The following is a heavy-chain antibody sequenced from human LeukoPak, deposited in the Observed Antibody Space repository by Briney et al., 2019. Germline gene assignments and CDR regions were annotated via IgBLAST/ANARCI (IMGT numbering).Heavy chain of an antibody. V-gene: IGHV4-39*07. J-gene: IGHJ6*02. CDR3: ARRGRWLVYGMDV. Sequence: SETLSLTCTVSGGSISSSSYYWGWIRQPPGKGLEWIESIYYSGSTYYNPSLKSRVTISVDTSKNQFSLKLSSVTAADTAVYYCARRGRWLVYGMDVWGQGTTVTVSS. D-gene: IGHD6-19*01. CDR2: IYYSGST. CDR1: GGSISSSSYY.